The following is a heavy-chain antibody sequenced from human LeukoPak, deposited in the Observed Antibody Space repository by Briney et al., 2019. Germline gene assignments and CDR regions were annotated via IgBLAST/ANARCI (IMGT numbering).Heavy chain of an antibody. CDR2: IIPGSGGT. CDR3: ARENYGVP. Sequence: ASVKVSCKASGYTFTVYYIHWVRQAPGQGLEWMGRIIPGSGGTNYAQKFQGRVTMTRDTSINTAYMELSWLTSDDTAVYYCARENYGVPWGQGTLVIVSS. CDR1: GYTFTVYY. D-gene: IGHD4-17*01. J-gene: IGHJ5*02. V-gene: IGHV1-2*06.